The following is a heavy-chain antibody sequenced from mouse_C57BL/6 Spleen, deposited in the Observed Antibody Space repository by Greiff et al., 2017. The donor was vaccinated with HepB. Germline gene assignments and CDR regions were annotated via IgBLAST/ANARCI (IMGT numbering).Heavy chain of an antibody. CDR2: IWSGGST. J-gene: IGHJ3*01. Sequence: QVQLKQSGPGLVQPSQSLSITCTVSGFSFTSYGVHWVRQSPGKGLEWLGVIWSGGSTDYNAAFISRLSISKDKSKSQVFFKMNSLQADDTAIYYCARNPDYYGSSPAWFAYWGQGTLVTVSA. D-gene: IGHD1-1*01. V-gene: IGHV2-2*01. CDR3: ARNPDYYGSSPAWFAY. CDR1: GFSFTSYG.